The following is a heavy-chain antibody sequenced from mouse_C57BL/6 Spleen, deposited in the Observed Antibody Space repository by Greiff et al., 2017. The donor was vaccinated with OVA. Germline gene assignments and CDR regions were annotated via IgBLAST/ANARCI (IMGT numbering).Heavy chain of an antibody. J-gene: IGHJ2*01. CDR2: INPNNGGT. D-gene: IGHD1-1*01. CDR3: ARDYGSSLDY. Sequence: VQLQQSGPELVKPGASVKISCKASGYTFTDYYMNWVKQSHGKSLEWIGDINPNNGGTSYNQKFKGKATLTVDKSSSTAYMELRSLTSEDSAVYYCARDYGSSLDYWGQGTTLTVSS. V-gene: IGHV1-26*01. CDR1: GYTFTDYY.